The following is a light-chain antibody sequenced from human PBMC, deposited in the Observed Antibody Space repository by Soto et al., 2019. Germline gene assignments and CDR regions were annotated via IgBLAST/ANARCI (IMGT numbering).Light chain of an antibody. J-gene: IGLJ1*01. CDR1: SSDVGGYNY. Sequence: QSALTQPASVSGSPGQSITISCTGTSSDVGGYNYVSWFQHHPGKAPKLIIYEVSYRPSGVSARFSGSKSGDTASLTISGFQAEDEADYYCSSFTNTITRYAFGTGTKVTVL. CDR3: SSFTNTITRYA. CDR2: EVS. V-gene: IGLV2-14*01.